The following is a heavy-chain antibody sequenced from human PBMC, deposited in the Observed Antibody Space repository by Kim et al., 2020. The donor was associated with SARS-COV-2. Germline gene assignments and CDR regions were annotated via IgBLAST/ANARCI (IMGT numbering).Heavy chain of an antibody. D-gene: IGHD1-1*01. CDR3: ARDRTGTSGGGLDY. J-gene: IGHJ4*02. Sequence: DSVKGRLPISREASKNTVFLQMNSLSHEDTAMYYCARDRTGTSGGGLDYWGQGTLVTVSS. V-gene: IGHV3-30*07.